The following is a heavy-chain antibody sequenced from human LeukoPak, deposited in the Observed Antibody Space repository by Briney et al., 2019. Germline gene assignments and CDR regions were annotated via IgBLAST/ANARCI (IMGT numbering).Heavy chain of an antibody. CDR2: IYHSGST. V-gene: IGHV4-38-2*01. D-gene: IGHD2-2*01. CDR1: GYSIGSGYY. J-gene: IGHJ6*04. Sequence: SETLSLTCAVSGYSIGSGYYWGWIRQPPGKGLEWIGSIYHSGSTYYNPSLKSRVTISVDTSKNQFSLKLSSVTAADTAVYYCARSGGPPAGPRFRSYYYYGMDVWGKGTTVTVSS. CDR3: ARSGGPPAGPRFRSYYYYGMDV.